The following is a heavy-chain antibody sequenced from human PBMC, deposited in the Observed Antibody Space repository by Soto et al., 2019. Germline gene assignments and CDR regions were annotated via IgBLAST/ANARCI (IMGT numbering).Heavy chain of an antibody. CDR3: PGYGY. V-gene: IGHV3-53*01. CDR1: GFTVTINY. Sequence: EVQVVESGGGLVQPGGSLRLSCAVSGFTVTINYMSWVRQAPGKGLEWVSVIYSGGTIYYADSVKGRFTISRDTSKNTLYLQMNSLRGDDTAVYYCPGYGYWGQGTLVTVSS. D-gene: IGHD5-12*01. J-gene: IGHJ4*02. CDR2: IYSGGTI.